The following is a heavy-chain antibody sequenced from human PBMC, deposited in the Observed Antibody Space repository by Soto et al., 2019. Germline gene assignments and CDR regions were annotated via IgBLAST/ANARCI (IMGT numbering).Heavy chain of an antibody. CDR1: ASTFTGYT. D-gene: IGHD4-17*01. CDR2: ISTFNGNT. Sequence: QVHLVQSGTEVKEPGASVKVYGKASASTFTGYTINWVRQAPGQGLEWMGWISTFNGNTKYAGNFEGIVTMTTNTSTTTAYMELTSLTFDDTAVYFCARGTVTSGRWFGPWGQGTLVSVSS. CDR3: ARGTVTSGRWFGP. J-gene: IGHJ5*02. V-gene: IGHV1-18*04.